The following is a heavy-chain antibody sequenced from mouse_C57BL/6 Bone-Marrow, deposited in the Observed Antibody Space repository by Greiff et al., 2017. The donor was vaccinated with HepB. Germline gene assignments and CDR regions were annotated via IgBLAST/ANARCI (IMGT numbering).Heavy chain of an antibody. V-gene: IGHV5-4*01. J-gene: IGHJ4*01. CDR2: ISDGGSYT. CDR3: ARARDAMDY. CDR1: GFTFSSYA. Sequence: EVQLVESGGGLVKPGGSLKLSCAASGFTFSSYAMSWVRQTPEKRLEWVATISDGGSYTYYPDNVKGRFTISRDNAKNNLYLQMSHLKSEDTAMYYCARARDAMDYWGQGTSVTVSS.